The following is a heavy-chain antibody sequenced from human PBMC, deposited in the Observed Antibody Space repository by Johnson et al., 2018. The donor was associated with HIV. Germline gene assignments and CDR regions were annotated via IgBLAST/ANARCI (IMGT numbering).Heavy chain of an antibody. CDR2: LYRSGST. D-gene: IGHD6-13*01. CDR3: AKDRSSSWYDGAFDI. V-gene: IGHV3-53*01. Sequence: EQLVESGGGLIQLGGSLRLSCAASGFSVSSKYMSWVRQAPGKGLEWVSALYRSGSTYYVDSVKGRFTISRDNSKNTLHLQMNSLRAEDTAVYYCAKDRSSSWYDGAFDIWGQGTMVTVSS. J-gene: IGHJ3*02. CDR1: GFSVSSKY.